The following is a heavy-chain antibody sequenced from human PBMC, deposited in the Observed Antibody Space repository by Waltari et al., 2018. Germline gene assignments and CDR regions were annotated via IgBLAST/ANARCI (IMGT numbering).Heavy chain of an antibody. D-gene: IGHD3-16*01. J-gene: IGHJ4*02. Sequence: QVHLVQPGAEVRKPGASVKVSGKGSGSTFTGYYIHWLRQAPGQGLEWMGWIDPNTGGTKLAQKFQGRVTMTRDTSINTVYMELSSLGSDDTAVYYCARDLYDSRVPGDYFDYWGQGTLVTVSS. CDR3: ARDLYDSRVPGDYFDY. CDR2: IDPNTGGT. V-gene: IGHV1-2*02. CDR1: GSTFTGYY.